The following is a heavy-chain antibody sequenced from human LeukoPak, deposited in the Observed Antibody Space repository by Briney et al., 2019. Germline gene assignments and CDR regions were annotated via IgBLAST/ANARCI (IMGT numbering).Heavy chain of an antibody. Sequence: SETLSLTCTVSGGSISSSSYYWGWIRQPPGKGLEWIGSIYHSESTYYNPSLKSRVTISVDMSKNQFSLKLSSVTAADTAVYYCARDVAPDIVVVVAATAWFDPWGQGTLVTVSS. CDR3: ARDVAPDIVVVVAATAWFDP. V-gene: IGHV4-39*07. J-gene: IGHJ5*02. CDR1: GGSISSSSYY. D-gene: IGHD2-15*01. CDR2: IYHSEST.